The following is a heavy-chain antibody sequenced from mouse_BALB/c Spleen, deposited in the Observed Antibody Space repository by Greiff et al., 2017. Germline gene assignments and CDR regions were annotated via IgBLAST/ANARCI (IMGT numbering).Heavy chain of an antibody. Sequence: EVKLVESGGGLVQPGGSRKLSCAASGFTFSSFGMHWVRQAPEKGLEWVAYISSGSSTIYYADTVKGRFTISRDNPNNTLFLQMTSLRSEDTAMYYCARPYYGSSPFAYWGQGTLVTVSA. CDR3: ARPYYGSSPFAY. CDR2: ISSGSSTI. D-gene: IGHD1-1*01. V-gene: IGHV5-17*02. J-gene: IGHJ3*01. CDR1: GFTFSSFG.